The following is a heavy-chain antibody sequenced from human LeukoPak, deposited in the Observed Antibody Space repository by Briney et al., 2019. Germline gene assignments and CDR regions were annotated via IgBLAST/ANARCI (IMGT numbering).Heavy chain of an antibody. Sequence: SETLSLTCTVSGGSISSGGYYWRWIRQPPGKGLGWIGYIYHSGSTYYNPSLKSRVTVSVDRSKNQFSLKLSSVTAADTAVYYCAREVAAAGMVGYWGQGTLVTVSS. J-gene: IGHJ4*02. V-gene: IGHV4-30-2*01. CDR3: AREVAAAGMVGY. CDR2: IYHSGST. D-gene: IGHD6-13*01. CDR1: GGSISSGGYY.